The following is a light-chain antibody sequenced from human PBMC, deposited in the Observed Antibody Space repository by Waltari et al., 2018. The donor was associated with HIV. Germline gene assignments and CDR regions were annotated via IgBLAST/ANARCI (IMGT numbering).Light chain of an antibody. CDR2: NTD. V-gene: IGLV8-61*01. CDR1: SGSVSSAYY. CDR3: LLYMASGRV. J-gene: IGLJ3*02. Sequence: QTVVTQEPSFSVSPGGTITLTCGLSSGSVSSAYYPSWYQQTTGQPPRTLIYNTDTRASGVPDRFSGSIVGNKAALTITGAQSDDESDYYCLLYMASGRVFGGGTRLTVL.